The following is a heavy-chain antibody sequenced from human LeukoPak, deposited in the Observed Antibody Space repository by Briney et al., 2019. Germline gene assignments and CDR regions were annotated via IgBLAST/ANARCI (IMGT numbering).Heavy chain of an antibody. J-gene: IGHJ6*02. Sequence: GGSLRLSCTASGFTFGDYAMSWFRQAPGKGLEWVGFIRRKAHGGTTEYAASVKGRFTISRDDSKSIAYLQMNSLKTEDTAVYYCARERGSTTVTQGYFYYGLDVWGQGTTVTVSS. CDR1: GFTFGDYA. CDR3: ARERGSTTVTQGYFYYGLDV. CDR2: IRRKAHGGTT. V-gene: IGHV3-49*03. D-gene: IGHD4-17*01.